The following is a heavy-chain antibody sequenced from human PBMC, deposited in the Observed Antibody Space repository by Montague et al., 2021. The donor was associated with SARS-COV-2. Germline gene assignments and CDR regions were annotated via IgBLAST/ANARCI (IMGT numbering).Heavy chain of an antibody. D-gene: IGHD4-17*01. Sequence: SQTLSLTCTVSGGSISSYYWSWIRQPPGKGLEWIGYIYYSGSTNYNPSLKSRVTISVDTSKNQFSLKLSSVTAADTAVYYCARVGAYGDYPTPPTFDYWGQGTLVTGSS. CDR2: IYYSGST. J-gene: IGHJ4*02. CDR3: ARVGAYGDYPTPPTFDY. V-gene: IGHV4-59*01. CDR1: GGSISSYY.